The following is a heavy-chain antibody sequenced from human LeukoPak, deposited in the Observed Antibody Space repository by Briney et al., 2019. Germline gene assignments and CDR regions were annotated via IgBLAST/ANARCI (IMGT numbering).Heavy chain of an antibody. Sequence: GGSLRLSCVVSGFTFSSYAMSWVRQAPGKGLDWVSVITGSGAITYYADSVKGRFTISRDTSKNTLFLQMNTLRAEDTAIYYCAKDRTVGASYWYFDLWGRGTLVTVSS. D-gene: IGHD1-26*01. CDR3: AKDRTVGASYWYFDL. CDR2: ITGSGAIT. CDR1: GFTFSSYA. J-gene: IGHJ2*01. V-gene: IGHV3-23*01.